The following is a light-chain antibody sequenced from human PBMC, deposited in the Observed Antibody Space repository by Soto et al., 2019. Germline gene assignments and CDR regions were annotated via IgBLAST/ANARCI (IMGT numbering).Light chain of an antibody. CDR2: DAS. V-gene: IGKV1-33*01. Sequence: DIQMTQSPSSLSASVGDRVTITCQASHDIRKYLNWYQQKPGKAPRLLIYDASNMEKGVPSRFTGSGSGTDFILTISSLQPEDIATYYCQQYDNFPITFGQGTRLEIK. CDR1: HDIRKY. CDR3: QQYDNFPIT. J-gene: IGKJ5*01.